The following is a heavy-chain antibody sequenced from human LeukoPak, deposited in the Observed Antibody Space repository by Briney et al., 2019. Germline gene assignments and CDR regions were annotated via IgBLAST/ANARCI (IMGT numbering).Heavy chain of an antibody. Sequence: GGSLRLSCAASGVTFSTFSMHWVRQAPGKGLEWVSAISGSGGSTYYADSVKGRFTISRDNSKNTLYLQMNSLIAEDPAVYYCAKIGVLLWFGELSGGYYFDYWGQGTLVTVSS. D-gene: IGHD3-10*01. CDR3: AKIGVLLWFGELSGGYYFDY. CDR1: GVTFSTFS. V-gene: IGHV3-23*01. J-gene: IGHJ4*02. CDR2: ISGSGGST.